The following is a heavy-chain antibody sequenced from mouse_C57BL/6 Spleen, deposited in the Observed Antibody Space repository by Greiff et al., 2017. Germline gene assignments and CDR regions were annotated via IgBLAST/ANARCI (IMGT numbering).Heavy chain of an antibody. CDR1: GYSITSDY. D-gene: IGHD1-1*01. J-gene: IGHJ1*03. CDR2: ISYSGST. V-gene: IGHV3-8*01. Sequence: EVQLQQSGPGLAKPSQTLSLTCSVTGYSITSDYWNWIRKFPGNKLEYMGYISYSGSTYYNPSLKSRISITRDTSKNQYYLQLNSVTTEDTATYYCARSENYYGSSHWYFDVWGTGTTVTVSS. CDR3: ARSENYYGSSHWYFDV.